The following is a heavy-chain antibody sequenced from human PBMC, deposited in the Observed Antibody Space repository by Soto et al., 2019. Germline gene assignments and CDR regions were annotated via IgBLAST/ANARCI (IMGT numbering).Heavy chain of an antibody. CDR2: IWYDGSNK. J-gene: IGHJ6*02. CDR1: GFTFSSYG. D-gene: IGHD3-9*01. V-gene: IGHV3-33*01. Sequence: PGGSLRLSCAASGFTFSSYGMHWVRQAPGKGLEWVAVIWYDGSNKYYADSVKGRFTISRDNSKNTLYLQMNSLRAEDTAVYYCARGGGRYFDWTQYYYYGMDVWGQGTTVTVSS. CDR3: ARGGGRYFDWTQYYYYGMDV.